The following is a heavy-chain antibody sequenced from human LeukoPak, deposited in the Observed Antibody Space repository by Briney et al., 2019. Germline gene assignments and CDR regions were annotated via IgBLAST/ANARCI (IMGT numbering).Heavy chain of an antibody. CDR3: ARVSEFGELLGIGNWFDP. V-gene: IGHV1-2*02. J-gene: IGHJ5*02. CDR2: INPNSGGT. D-gene: IGHD3-10*01. Sequence: ASVKVSCKASGYTFTGYYTHWVRQAPGQGLEWMGWINPNSGGTNYAQKFQGRVTMTRDTSISTAYMELSRLRSDDTAVYYCARVSEFGELLGIGNWFDPWGQGTLVTVSS. CDR1: GYTFTGYY.